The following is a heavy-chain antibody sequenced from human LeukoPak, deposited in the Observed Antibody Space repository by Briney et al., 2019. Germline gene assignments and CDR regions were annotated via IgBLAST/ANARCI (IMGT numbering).Heavy chain of an antibody. J-gene: IGHJ4*02. CDR3: ARGAYCSGSNRYLPDY. V-gene: IGHV5-51*01. D-gene: IGHD2-15*01. CDR2: IYPADSDT. Sequence: GESLKISCKGSGYSFTSYWIGWVRQMPGKGLEWVGIIYPADSDTRYSPSFQGQVTISADKSISTAYLQWSTLKASDTAMYYCARGAYCSGSNRYLPDYWGQGTLVTVSS. CDR1: GYSFTSYW.